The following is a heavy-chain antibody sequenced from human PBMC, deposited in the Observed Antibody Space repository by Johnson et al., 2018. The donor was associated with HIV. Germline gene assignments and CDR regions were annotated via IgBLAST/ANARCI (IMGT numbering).Heavy chain of an antibody. CDR1: GFTFSSYA. CDR3: ARPIMELQGVDAFDI. V-gene: IGHV3-33*01. D-gene: IGHD1-26*01. Sequence: QVQLVESGGGVVQPGRSLRLSCAASGFTFSSYAIHWVRQAPGKGLEWVALIWNDGSNKYFADSVKGRFTISRDNSKNTLYLQMNSLRAEDTAVYYCARPIMELQGVDAFDIWGQGTMVTVSS. J-gene: IGHJ3*02. CDR2: IWNDGSNK.